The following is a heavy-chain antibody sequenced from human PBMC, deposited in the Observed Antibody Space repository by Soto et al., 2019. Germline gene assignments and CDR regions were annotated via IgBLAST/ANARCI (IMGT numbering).Heavy chain of an antibody. CDR1: GGSFSGYY. V-gene: IGHV4-34*01. CDR3: ARGTKNIVVVPAANGALAY. Sequence: PSETLSLTCAVYGGSFSGYYWSWIRQPPGKGLEWIGEINHSGSTNYNPSLKSRVTISVDTSKNQFSLKLSSVTAADTAVYYCARGTKNIVVVPAANGALAYWGQGTRVTVSS. CDR2: INHSGST. J-gene: IGHJ4*02. D-gene: IGHD2-2*01.